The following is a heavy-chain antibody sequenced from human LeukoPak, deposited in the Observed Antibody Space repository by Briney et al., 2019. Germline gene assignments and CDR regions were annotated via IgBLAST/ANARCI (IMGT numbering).Heavy chain of an antibody. D-gene: IGHD1-26*01. Sequence: ASLRLSCKASGYTFTDYYLHWVRQAPGHGLEWMGWINPKTGVTKYAQNFQGRVTMTRDTSISTAYLQVSRLRSDDTAVFYCARDLAMYSPDLDYWGQGTLVTVSS. CDR3: ARDLAMYSPDLDY. CDR1: GYTFTDYY. V-gene: IGHV1-2*02. CDR2: INPKTGVT. J-gene: IGHJ4*02.